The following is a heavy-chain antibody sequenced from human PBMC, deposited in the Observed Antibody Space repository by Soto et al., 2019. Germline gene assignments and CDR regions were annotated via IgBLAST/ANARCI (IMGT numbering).Heavy chain of an antibody. J-gene: IGHJ6*02. Sequence: SETLSLTCAVYGGSFSGYYWSWIRQPPGKGLEWIGEINHSGSTNYNPSLKSRVTISVDTSKNQFSLKLSSVTAADTAVYYCARGPYYYGMDVWGQGTTVTVSS. CDR1: GGSFSGYY. CDR3: ARGPYYYGMDV. CDR2: INHSGST. V-gene: IGHV4-34*01.